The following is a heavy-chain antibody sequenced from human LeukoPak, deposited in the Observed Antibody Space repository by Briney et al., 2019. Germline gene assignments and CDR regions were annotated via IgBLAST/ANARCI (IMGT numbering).Heavy chain of an antibody. CDR3: ARGLDNGSYPGRFDY. CDR2: INPNSGGT. D-gene: IGHD1-26*01. V-gene: IGHV1-2*02. CDR1: GYTFTGYY. Sequence: ASVKVSCKASGYTFTGYYMHWVRQAPGQGLEWMGWINPNSGGTNYAQKFQGRVTMTRDTSISTAYMELSRLRSDDTAVYYCARGLDNGSYPGRFDYWGQGTLVTVSS. J-gene: IGHJ4*02.